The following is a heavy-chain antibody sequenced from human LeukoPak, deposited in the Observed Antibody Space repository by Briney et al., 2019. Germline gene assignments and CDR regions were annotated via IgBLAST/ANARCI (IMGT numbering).Heavy chain of an antibody. CDR1: GFTVSTNY. J-gene: IGHJ4*02. Sequence: GGSLRLSCAASGFTVSTNYMTWVRQAPGKGLEWVSVIYSGGTTYYADSVKGRFSISRDNSKNTLYLQMNSLRAEDTAVYYCARYDYGRSGFDYWGQGTLVSVSA. D-gene: IGHD5-12*01. CDR3: ARYDYGRSGFDY. V-gene: IGHV3-66*01. CDR2: IYSGGTT.